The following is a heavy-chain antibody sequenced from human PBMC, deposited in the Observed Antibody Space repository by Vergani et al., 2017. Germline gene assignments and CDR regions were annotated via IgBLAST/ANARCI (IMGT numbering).Heavy chain of an antibody. V-gene: IGHV3-33*01. D-gene: IGHD3-3*01. CDR3: ARVEGTKLTIFGVVAKRYYYYMDV. CDR2: IWYDGSNK. Sequence: QVQLVESGGGVVQPGRSLRLSCAASGFTFSSYGMHWVRQAPGKGLEWVAVIWYDGSNKYYADSVKGRFTISRDNAKNSLYLQMNSLRAEDTAVYYCARVEGTKLTIFGVVAKRYYYYMDVWGKGTTVTVSS. J-gene: IGHJ6*03. CDR1: GFTFSSYG.